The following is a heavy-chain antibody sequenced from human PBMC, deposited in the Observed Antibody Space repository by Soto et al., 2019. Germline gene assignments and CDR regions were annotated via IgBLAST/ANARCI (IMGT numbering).Heavy chain of an antibody. CDR2: IVVGSGNT. J-gene: IGHJ3*02. CDR3: AAVPYLYYYDSSGYYYYGDAFDI. V-gene: IGHV1-58*01. D-gene: IGHD3-22*01. CDR1: GFTFTSSA. Sequence: SVKVSCKASGFTFTSSAVQWVRQARGQRLEWIGWIVVGSGNTNYAQKFQERVTITRDMSTSTAYMELSSLRSEDTAVYYCAAVPYLYYYDSSGYYYYGDAFDIWGQGTMVTVS.